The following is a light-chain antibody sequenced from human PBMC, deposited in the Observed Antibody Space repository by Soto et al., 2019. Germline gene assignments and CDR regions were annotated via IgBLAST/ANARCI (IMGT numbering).Light chain of an antibody. Sequence: EIVLTRSPGTLSLSPGERATLSCRASQSLSSSYLVWYQQKPGQAPRLLIYAASSRATGIPDRFSGSGSATEYTLTISRLEPEDFAVYYCQQQGTFGQGTKLEIK. CDR1: QSLSSSY. V-gene: IGKV3-20*01. J-gene: IGKJ2*01. CDR2: AAS. CDR3: QQQGT.